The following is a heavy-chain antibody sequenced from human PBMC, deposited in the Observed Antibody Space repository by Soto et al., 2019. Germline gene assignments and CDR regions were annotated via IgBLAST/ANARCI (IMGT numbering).Heavy chain of an antibody. CDR2: SRNRTRSYST. J-gene: IGHJ4*02. V-gene: IGHV3-72*01. D-gene: IGHD5-18*01. CDR3: ARGLPDFDY. CDR1: GFTFSDHY. Sequence: EVQLVESGGGLVQPGGSLRLSCAASGFTFSDHYMDWVRQAPGKGLEWVARSRNRTRSYSTDYAASVRGRFTISRDDSKGSVYLQMNSLKTEDTAVYYCARGLPDFDYWGQGILVTVSS.